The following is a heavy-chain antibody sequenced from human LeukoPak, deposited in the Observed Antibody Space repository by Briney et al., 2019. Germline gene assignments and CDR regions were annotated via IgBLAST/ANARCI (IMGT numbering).Heavy chain of an antibody. CDR3: AKDIPARFDP. V-gene: IGHV3-9*01. J-gene: IGHJ5*02. Sequence: GGSLRLSCAASGFTFDDYAMHWVRQAPGKGLEWVSGISWNSGSIGYADSVKGRFTISRDNAKSSLYLQMNSLRAEDTALYYCAKDIPARFDPWGQGTLVTVSS. CDR2: ISWNSGSI. CDR1: GFTFDDYA.